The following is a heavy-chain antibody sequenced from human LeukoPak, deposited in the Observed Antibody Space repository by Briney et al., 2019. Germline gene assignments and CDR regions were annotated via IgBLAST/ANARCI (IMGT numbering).Heavy chain of an antibody. D-gene: IGHD3-10*01. CDR1: GFPFSNYA. CDR2: ISGSGSST. V-gene: IGHV3-23*01. CDR3: AQHHSSGTYYNYFDY. Sequence: GGSLRLSCAASGFPFSNYAMSWVRQAPGKGLEWVSAISGSGSSTYYPDSVRGRFTISRDNSKNTLSLQMHSLRDEDTAVYHGAQHHSSGTYYNYFDYWGQGTLVSPSA. J-gene: IGHJ4*02.